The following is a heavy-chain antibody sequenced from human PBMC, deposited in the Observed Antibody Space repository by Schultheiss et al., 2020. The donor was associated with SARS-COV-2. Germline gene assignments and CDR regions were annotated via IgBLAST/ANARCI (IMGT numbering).Heavy chain of an antibody. CDR1: GYTFTGYY. CDR3: AREGISWMIDNYYYGMDV. Sequence: ASVKVSCKASGYTFTGYYMHWVRQAPGQGLEWMGWINPNSGGTNYAQKFQGRVTMTRDTSTSTAYMELSRLRSDDTAVYYCAREGISWMIDNYYYGMDVWGQGTTVTVSS. V-gene: IGHV1-2*02. CDR2: INPNSGGT. J-gene: IGHJ6*02. D-gene: IGHD6-13*01.